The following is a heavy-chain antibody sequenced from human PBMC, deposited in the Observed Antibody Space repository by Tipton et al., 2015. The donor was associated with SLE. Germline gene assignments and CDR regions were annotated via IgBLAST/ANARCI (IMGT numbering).Heavy chain of an antibody. Sequence: SLRLSCAASGFTFSTYWMYWVRQTPGKGLEWVSRITTDGRSTSYADSVKGRFTISRDNAQNTVYLQMNSLRAEDTAIYYCARSGSLKDYDFWSANPWGQGTLVTVSS. CDR2: ITTDGRST. V-gene: IGHV3-74*01. CDR1: GFTFSTYW. D-gene: IGHD3-3*01. J-gene: IGHJ5*02. CDR3: ARSGSLKDYDFWSANP.